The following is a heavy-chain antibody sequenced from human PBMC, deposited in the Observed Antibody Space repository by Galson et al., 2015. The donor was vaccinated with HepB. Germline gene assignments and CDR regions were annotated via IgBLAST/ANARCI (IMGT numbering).Heavy chain of an antibody. J-gene: IGHJ4*02. CDR2: SSSSSSGV. CDR3: AREVRGGDYVN. D-gene: IGHD4-17*01. Sequence: LSLSCAASGFSFNIYSMNWGRQAPGRGLEWVSYSSSSSSGVYYADSVMGRCTISRDNAKNSLYLQMNSLSDEDTAVYYCAREVRGGDYVNWGQGTLVTVSS. CDR1: GFSFNIYS. V-gene: IGHV3-48*02.